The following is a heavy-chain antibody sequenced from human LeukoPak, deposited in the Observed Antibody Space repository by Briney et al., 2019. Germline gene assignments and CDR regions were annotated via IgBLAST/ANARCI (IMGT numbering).Heavy chain of an antibody. CDR1: GFTFSNYG. V-gene: IGHV3-33*01. CDR3: ARAGLGAAADV. Sequence: GSSLRLSCAASGFTFSNYGNHWVRQAPGKGLEWVALIWYDGSNKYYADSVKGRSTISRDNSKNTLYLQMNSLTAEDTALYYCARAGLGAAADVWGQGTLVTVSS. D-gene: IGHD6-13*01. J-gene: IGHJ4*02. CDR2: IWYDGSNK.